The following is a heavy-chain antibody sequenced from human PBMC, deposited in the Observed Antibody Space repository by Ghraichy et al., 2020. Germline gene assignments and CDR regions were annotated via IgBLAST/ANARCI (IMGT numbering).Heavy chain of an antibody. D-gene: IGHD2-15*01. V-gene: IGHV3-13*05. Sequence: GGSLRLSCAASGFTFSNCDMHWVRQVTGKGLQWVSGIGIAGDPHYLDSVKRRFTISRENAKNSMYLQMNSLRAGDSAVYFCVRQCIELRDKLYYYYGIDVWGQGTTVTVSS. CDR3: VRQCIELRDKLYYYYGIDV. J-gene: IGHJ6*02. CDR1: GFTFSNCD. CDR2: IGIAGDP.